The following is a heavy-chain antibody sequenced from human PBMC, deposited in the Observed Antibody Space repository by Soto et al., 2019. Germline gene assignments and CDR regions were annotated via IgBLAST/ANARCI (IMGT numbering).Heavy chain of an antibody. CDR2: ISYDGSNK. Sequence: QVQLVESGGGVVQPGRSLRLSCAASGFTFSSYAMHWVRQAPGKGLEWVAVISYDGSNKYYADSVKGRFTISRDNSKNTLYLQMNSLRAEDTAVYYCARVDSSSSLGAFDYWGQGTLVTVSS. V-gene: IGHV3-30-3*01. CDR3: ARVDSSSSLGAFDY. D-gene: IGHD6-6*01. J-gene: IGHJ4*02. CDR1: GFTFSSYA.